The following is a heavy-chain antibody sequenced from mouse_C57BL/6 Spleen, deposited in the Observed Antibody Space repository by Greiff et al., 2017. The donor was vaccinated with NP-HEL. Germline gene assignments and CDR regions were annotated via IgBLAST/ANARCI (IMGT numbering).Heavy chain of an antibody. CDR2: IYPGDGDT. CDR1: GYAFSSSW. D-gene: IGHD4-1*01. V-gene: IGHV1-82*01. J-gene: IGHJ3*01. Sequence: QVQLQQSGPELVKPGASVKISCKASGYAFSSSWMNWVKQRPGKGLEWIGRIYPGDGDTNYNGKFKGKATLTADKSSSTAYMQLSSLTSEDSAVYFCARQTGTGGWFAYWGQGTLVTVSA. CDR3: ARQTGTGGWFAY.